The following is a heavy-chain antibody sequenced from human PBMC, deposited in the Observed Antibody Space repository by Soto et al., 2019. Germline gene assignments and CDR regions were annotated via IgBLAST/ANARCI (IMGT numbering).Heavy chain of an antibody. Sequence: QVQLVQSGAEVKKPGASVKVSCKASGYTCTSYYMHWVRQAPGQALEWMGIINPSGGSTSYAQKFQSRVTRTRDTSTRTVYMELSSLRSEDTAVYYCARQAYGDPPEYFQHWGQGTLVTVSS. CDR3: ARQAYGDPPEYFQH. CDR2: INPSGGST. CDR1: GYTCTSYY. V-gene: IGHV1-46*01. D-gene: IGHD4-17*01. J-gene: IGHJ1*01.